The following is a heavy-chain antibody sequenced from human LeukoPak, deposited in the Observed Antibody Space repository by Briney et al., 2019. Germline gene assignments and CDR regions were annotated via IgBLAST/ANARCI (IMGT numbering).Heavy chain of an antibody. V-gene: IGHV1-69*06. J-gene: IGHJ3*02. CDR2: IIPIFGTA. D-gene: IGHD4-17*01. CDR1: GGTFSSYA. CDR3: ARGMKVTTLPSAFDI. Sequence: ASVKVSCKASGGTFSSYAISWVRQAPGQGLEWMGGIIPIFGTANYAQKFQGRVTITADKSTSTAYMELSSLRSEDTAVYYCARGMKVTTLPSAFDIWGQGKMVTVSS.